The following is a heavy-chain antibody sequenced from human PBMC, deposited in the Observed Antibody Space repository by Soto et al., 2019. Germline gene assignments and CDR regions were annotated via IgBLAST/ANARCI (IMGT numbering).Heavy chain of an antibody. Sequence: EVQLVESAGGLVKPGGSLRLSCVASGFSFNEAWMNWVRQAPGEGLEWVGRIKTSAGGGATDYAAPVQGRFTISRDDSKNALYLHMNSLRTEDTASYYCTTGSVEGIWGLGTTVTVSS. D-gene: IGHD2-15*01. CDR2: IKTSAGGGAT. V-gene: IGHV3-15*07. CDR3: TTGSVEGI. J-gene: IGHJ6*02. CDR1: GFSFNEAW.